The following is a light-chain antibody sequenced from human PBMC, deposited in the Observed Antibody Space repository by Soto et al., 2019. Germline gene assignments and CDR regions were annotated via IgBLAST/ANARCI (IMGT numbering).Light chain of an antibody. V-gene: IGLV2-14*01. J-gene: IGLJ1*01. CDR1: SSDVGDYNY. CDR3: SSYTRSSTLV. Sequence: QSVLTQPASVSGSPGQSITISCTGTSSDVGDYNYVSWYQQHPGKAPKVMIYDVSNRPSGVSNRFSGSKSGNTASLTISGLQDEDEADYYGSSYTRSSTLVFGTGTKVTVL. CDR2: DVS.